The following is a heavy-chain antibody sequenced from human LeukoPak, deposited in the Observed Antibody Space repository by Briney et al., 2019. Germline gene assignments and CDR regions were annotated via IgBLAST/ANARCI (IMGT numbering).Heavy chain of an antibody. D-gene: IGHD4-17*01. CDR1: GGSISHYY. CDR3: ARAIYGDYDGQRFDY. J-gene: IGHJ4*02. CDR2: LSYSGST. Sequence: PSETLSLTCNVSGGSISHYYWSWIRQHPGKGLEWIGRLSYSGSTNYNPSLKSRVSISRDTSKNEFSLTLSSVTAADTAIYYCARAIYGDYDGQRFDYWGQGTLVTVSS. V-gene: IGHV4-59*08.